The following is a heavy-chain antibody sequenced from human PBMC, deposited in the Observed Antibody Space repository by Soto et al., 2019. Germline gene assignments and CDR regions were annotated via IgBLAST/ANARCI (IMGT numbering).Heavy chain of an antibody. D-gene: IGHD3-10*01. CDR3: ARAYGSGYMDV. J-gene: IGHJ6*02. V-gene: IGHV4-31*03. Sequence: QVQLQESGPGLVKPSQTLSLTCTVSGGSISSGGYYWSWIRQHPGKGLEWIGYIYYSGSTYYNPSLKSRVTISVDTSKNQFSLKLSSVTASYTAVYYCARAYGSGYMDVWGQGTTVTVSS. CDR1: GGSISSGGYY. CDR2: IYYSGST.